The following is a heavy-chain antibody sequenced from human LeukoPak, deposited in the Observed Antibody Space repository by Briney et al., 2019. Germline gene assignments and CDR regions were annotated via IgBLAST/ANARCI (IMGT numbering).Heavy chain of an antibody. CDR3: ARSSGSSSWFGWFDP. J-gene: IGHJ5*02. CDR1: GFTFSSYS. Sequence: GGSLRLSCAASGFTFSSYSMNWVRQAPGKGLEWVSSISSSSSYIYYADSVKGRFTISRDNAKNSLYLQMNSLRAEDTAVYYCARSSGSSSWFGWFDPWGQGTLVTVSS. D-gene: IGHD6-13*01. CDR2: ISSSSSYI. V-gene: IGHV3-21*01.